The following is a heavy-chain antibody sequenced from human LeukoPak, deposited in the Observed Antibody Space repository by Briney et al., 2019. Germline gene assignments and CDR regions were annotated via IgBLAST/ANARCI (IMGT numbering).Heavy chain of an antibody. CDR3: AGGTGMDV. J-gene: IGHJ6*02. D-gene: IGHD1-1*01. V-gene: IGHV3-7*05. CDR2: IKQDGSEK. Sequence: PGGSLRLSCAASGVTFSSYWMNWVRRAPGKGLEWVASIKQDGSEKYYVDFVKGRFSISRDNAKTSLYLQMNSLGADDTAVYYCAGGTGMDVWGQGTPVTVSS. CDR1: GVTFSSYW.